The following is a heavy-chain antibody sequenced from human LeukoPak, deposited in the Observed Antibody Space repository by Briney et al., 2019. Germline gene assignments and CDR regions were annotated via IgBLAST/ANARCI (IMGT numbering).Heavy chain of an antibody. CDR1: GFTFSSYG. CDR2: ISGSGGTT. Sequence: GGSPRLSCAASGFTFSSYGMSWVRQAPGKGLEWVSAISGSGGTTYYADSVKGRFTISRDNSKNTLYLQMNSLRAEDTAIYYCAKNGDRGAYCSGGSCYPYYYYYMDVWGKGTTVTISS. CDR3: AKNGDRGAYCSGGSCYPYYYYYMDV. V-gene: IGHV3-23*01. J-gene: IGHJ6*03. D-gene: IGHD2-15*01.